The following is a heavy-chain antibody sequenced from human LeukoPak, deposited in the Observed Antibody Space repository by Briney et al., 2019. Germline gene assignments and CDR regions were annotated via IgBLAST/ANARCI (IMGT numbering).Heavy chain of an antibody. V-gene: IGHV3-11*04. CDR2: ISSSGSTI. J-gene: IGHJ4*02. D-gene: IGHD3-10*01. CDR3: AREEYYYGSGSYYELFDY. CDR1: GFTFSDYY. Sequence: GGSLRLSCAASGFTFSDYYMSWIRQAPGKGLEWVSYISSSGSTIYYADSVKGRFTISRDNAKNSLYLQMNSLRAEDTAVYYCAREEYYYGSGSYYELFDYWGQGTLVTVSS.